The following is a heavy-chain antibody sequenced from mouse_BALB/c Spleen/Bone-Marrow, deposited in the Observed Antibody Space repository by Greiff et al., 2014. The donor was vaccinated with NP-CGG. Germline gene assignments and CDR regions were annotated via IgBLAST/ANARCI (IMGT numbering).Heavy chain of an antibody. D-gene: IGHD1-3*01. J-gene: IGHJ3*01. V-gene: IGHV14-3*02. CDR1: GFNIKDAY. Sequence: EVQLQQSGAELVKPGASVKLSCTASGFNIKDAYMHWMKQRPEQGLEWIGRIAPGNGNTQYDPKFQGKATITADTSSNTAYLHLISLTSEDTAVYYCDRSPGEVNYWGQGTLVTVSA. CDR3: DRSPGEVNY. CDR2: IAPGNGNT.